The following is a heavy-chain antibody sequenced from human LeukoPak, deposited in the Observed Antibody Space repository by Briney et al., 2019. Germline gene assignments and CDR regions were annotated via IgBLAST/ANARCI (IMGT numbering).Heavy chain of an antibody. Sequence: GGSLRLSCAAPGFIVSSYWIRSVRQAAGRGLGWVPNIKQDGRENNYVDSGKGRLTISRDNAKNSLLLQMDSLRAEDTAVYYCARDDGYGSGSLNPYYYYGMDVWGKGTTVTVSS. D-gene: IGHD3-10*01. V-gene: IGHV3-7*03. CDR3: ARDDGYGSGSLNPYYYYGMDV. J-gene: IGHJ6*04. CDR2: IKQDGREN. CDR1: GFIVSSYW.